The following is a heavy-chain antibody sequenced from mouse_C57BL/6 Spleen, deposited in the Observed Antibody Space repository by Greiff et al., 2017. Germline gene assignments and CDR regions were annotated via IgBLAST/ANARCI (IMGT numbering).Heavy chain of an antibody. Sequence: EVQLQQSGAELVRPGASVKLSCTASGFNIKAYYMHWVQQRPEQGLEWIGRIDPEDGDTEYAPKFQGKATMTADTSSNTAYLQLSSLTSEDTAVYYGTTDYSNYVYAMDDWGQGTSVTVSS. V-gene: IGHV14-1*01. CDR1: GFNIKAYY. CDR3: TTDYSNYVYAMDD. CDR2: IDPEDGDT. J-gene: IGHJ4*01. D-gene: IGHD2-5*01.